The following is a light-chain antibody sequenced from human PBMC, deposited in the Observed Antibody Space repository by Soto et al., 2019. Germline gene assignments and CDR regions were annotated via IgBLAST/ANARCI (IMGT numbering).Light chain of an antibody. Sequence: IPMNQSPSSMCESXGDRVTIGCQPSQNIHNYLNGYQQKPGTAPKLXXSDASNLEEGGPSRFRGSGSVTDFTCTINSRQPEDIATYYGQQYDNLPLTFGGGTKVDIK. CDR1: QNIHNY. J-gene: IGKJ4*01. V-gene: IGKV1-33*01. CDR3: QQYDNLPLT. CDR2: DAS.